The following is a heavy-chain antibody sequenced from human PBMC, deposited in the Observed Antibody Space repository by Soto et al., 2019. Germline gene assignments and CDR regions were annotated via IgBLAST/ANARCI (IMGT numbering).Heavy chain of an antibody. CDR1: GFTFSDYY. D-gene: IGHD6-13*01. CDR3: ARGRGAAADYFDF. J-gene: IGHJ4*02. V-gene: IGHV3-11*05. Sequence: QVQLVESGGGLVKPGGSLRLSCAVSGFTFSDYYMTWIRQAPGTGLEWVSYISSSTSHTHYADSVKGRFTISRDNAKNSLFLQMNSLRAEDTAVYYCARGRGAAADYFDFWGQGTLVTFSS. CDR2: ISSSTSHT.